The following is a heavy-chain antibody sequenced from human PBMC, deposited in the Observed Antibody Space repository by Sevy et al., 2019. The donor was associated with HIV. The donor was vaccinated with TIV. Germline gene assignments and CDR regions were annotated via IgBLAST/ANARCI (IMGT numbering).Heavy chain of an antibody. D-gene: IGHD3-22*01. J-gene: IGHJ4*01. CDR1: GYSFTSYW. V-gene: IGHV5-51*01. CDR2: IYPGDSDI. Sequence: GESLKISCKGSGYSFTSYWIGWVRQMPGKGLEWMGIIYPGDSDIRYIPSFQGQVTISADKSISTAYLQWSSLKASDTAMYFCARRVYDSSGYPQYYFDSWGHGTLVTVSS. CDR3: ARRVYDSSGYPQYYFDS.